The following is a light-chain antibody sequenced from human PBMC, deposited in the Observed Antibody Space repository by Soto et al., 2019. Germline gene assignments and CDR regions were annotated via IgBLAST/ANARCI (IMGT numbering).Light chain of an antibody. Sequence: EIVMTQSPATLSVSPGERASLSCRASQSVSSNYLAWYQQKPGQAPRLLIYGASSRATGIPDRFSGSGSGTDFTLTISRLEPADFAVYYCQQYGNSRTFGQGTKVDIK. J-gene: IGKJ1*01. CDR3: QQYGNSRT. CDR2: GAS. CDR1: QSVSSNY. V-gene: IGKV3-20*01.